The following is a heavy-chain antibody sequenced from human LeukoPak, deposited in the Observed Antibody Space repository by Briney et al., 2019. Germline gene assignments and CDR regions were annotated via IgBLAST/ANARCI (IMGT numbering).Heavy chain of an antibody. J-gene: IGHJ4*02. CDR1: GFTFSSYA. Sequence: GESLKISCAASGFTFSSYAMSWVRQAPGKGLEWVSAISGSGGSTYYADSVKGRFTISRDNSKNTLYLQMNSLRAEDTAVYYCAKDRGRDGYNEYWGQGTLVTVSS. D-gene: IGHD5-24*01. CDR2: ISGSGGST. CDR3: AKDRGRDGYNEY. V-gene: IGHV3-23*01.